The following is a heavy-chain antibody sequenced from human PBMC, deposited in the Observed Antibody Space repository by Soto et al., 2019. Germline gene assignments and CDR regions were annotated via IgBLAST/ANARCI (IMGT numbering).Heavy chain of an antibody. D-gene: IGHD5-12*01. V-gene: IGHV3-23*01. Sequence: GGSLRLSCAASGFTFSSYAMSWVRQAPGRGLEWVSAISGSGGSTYYADSVKGRFTISRDNSKNTLYLQMNSLRAEDTAVYYCAGSRINYYYGMDVWGQGTTVTVSS. CDR2: ISGSGGST. CDR1: GFTFSSYA. CDR3: AGSRINYYYGMDV. J-gene: IGHJ6*02.